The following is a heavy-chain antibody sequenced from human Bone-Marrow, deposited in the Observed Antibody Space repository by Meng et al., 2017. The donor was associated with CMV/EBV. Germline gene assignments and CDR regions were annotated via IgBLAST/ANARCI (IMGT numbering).Heavy chain of an antibody. CDR3: ARGRAALRGGYHYYYYGMDV. CDR1: GYTFTGYY. CDR2: INPNSGGT. D-gene: IGHD6-6*01. V-gene: IGHV1-2*02. J-gene: IGHJ6*02. Sequence: ASVKVSCKASGYTFTGYYMHWVRQAPGQGLEWMGWINPNSGGTNYAQKFQGRVTMTRDTSISTAYMELSRLRSDDTAVYYCARGRAALRGGYHYYYYGMDVWGQGTTATVSS.